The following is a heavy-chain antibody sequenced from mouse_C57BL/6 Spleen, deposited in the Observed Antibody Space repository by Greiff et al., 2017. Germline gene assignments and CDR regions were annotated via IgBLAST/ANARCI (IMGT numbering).Heavy chain of an antibody. J-gene: IGHJ1*03. CDR3: ARGGYYYGSSYEYFDV. Sequence: EVKLMASGGGLVKPGGSLKLSCAASGFTFSDYGMHWVRQAPEKGLEWVSYISSGSSTIYYADTVKGRFTISRDNAKNTLFLQMTSLRSEDTAMYYCARGGYYYGSSYEYFDVWGTGTTVTVSS. CDR1: GFTFSDYG. CDR2: ISSGSSTI. D-gene: IGHD1-1*01. V-gene: IGHV5-17*01.